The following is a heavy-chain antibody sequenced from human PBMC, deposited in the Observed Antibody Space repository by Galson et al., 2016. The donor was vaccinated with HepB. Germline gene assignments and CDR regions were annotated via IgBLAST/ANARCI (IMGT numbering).Heavy chain of an antibody. D-gene: IGHD6-19*01. CDR2: IYYSGTA. CDR1: GGSISSHY. Sequence: ETLSLTCTVSGGSISSHYWTWIRQPPGQGLEWIGYIYYSGTAYYNPSLKCRVTTSLDTSKQHFSLNLSSVPAADTAVYFCAMDWGVAVAGPWGQGTLVTVSS. V-gene: IGHV4-59*11. J-gene: IGHJ4*02. CDR3: AMDWGVAVAGP.